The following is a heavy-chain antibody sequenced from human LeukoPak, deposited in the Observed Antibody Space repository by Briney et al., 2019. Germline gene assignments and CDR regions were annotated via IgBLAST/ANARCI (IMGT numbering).Heavy chain of an antibody. D-gene: IGHD3-22*01. Sequence: GGSLRLSCAASGFTFTTYAMSWVRQAPGKGLEWVSAISNTGDSTYHADSVKGRFTISRDNSKNTLFLQMNSLRAEDTAVYYCAKADLRLLLTFPRFDYWGQGTLVTVSS. CDR3: AKADLRLLLTFPRFDY. J-gene: IGHJ4*02. CDR2: ISNTGDST. CDR1: GFTFTTYA. V-gene: IGHV3-23*01.